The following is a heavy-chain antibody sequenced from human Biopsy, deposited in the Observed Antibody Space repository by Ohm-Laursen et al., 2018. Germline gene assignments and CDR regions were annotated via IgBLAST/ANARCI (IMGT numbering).Heavy chain of an antibody. CDR2: IYYSGST. Sequence: TLSLTWTVSGGSISSDYWSWIRQTPGKGLEWIGYIYYSGSTNYNPSLKSRVTISVDTSKNQFSLRLNSVTAADTAVYYCARATNSAGWPYYYFYGMDVWGQGTTVTVSS. V-gene: IGHV4-59*01. D-gene: IGHD6-19*01. J-gene: IGHJ6*02. CDR1: GGSISSDY. CDR3: ARATNSAGWPYYYFYGMDV.